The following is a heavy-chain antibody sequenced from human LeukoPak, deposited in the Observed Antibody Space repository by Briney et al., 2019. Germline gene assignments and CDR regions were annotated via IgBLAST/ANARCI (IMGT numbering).Heavy chain of an antibody. D-gene: IGHD2-2*01. CDR1: GYSLTSYG. Sequence: ASVKVSCKASGYSLTSYGVIWVRPAPGQGLEWLGWISTYNGNTNYAQKFQGRVTMTTDTSTSTVYMELRSLRSDDTAVYYCARAVPTAAGGYYMDVWGKGTTVTVSS. V-gene: IGHV1-18*01. J-gene: IGHJ6*03. CDR2: ISTYNGNT. CDR3: ARAVPTAAGGYYMDV.